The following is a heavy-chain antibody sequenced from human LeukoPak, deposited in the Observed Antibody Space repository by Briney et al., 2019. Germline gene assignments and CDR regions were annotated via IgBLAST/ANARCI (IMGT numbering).Heavy chain of an antibody. Sequence: SETLSLTCTVSGGSISSYYWSWIRQPPGKGLEWIGRIYTSGSTNYNPSPKSRVTMSVHTSKNQFSLKLSSVTAADTAVYYCRATRDYDFWSGYYRPPVDYGMDVWGQGTTVTVSS. CDR3: RATRDYDFWSGYYRPPVDYGMDV. CDR1: GGSISSYY. CDR2: IYTSGST. D-gene: IGHD3-3*01. V-gene: IGHV4-4*07. J-gene: IGHJ6*02.